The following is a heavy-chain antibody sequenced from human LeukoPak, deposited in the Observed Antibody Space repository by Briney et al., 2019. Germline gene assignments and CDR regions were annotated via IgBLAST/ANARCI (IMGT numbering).Heavy chain of an antibody. D-gene: IGHD5-12*01. J-gene: IGHJ4*02. Sequence: PGGTLRLSCAASGFTFSSYGMSWVRQAPGKGLEWVSAISGSGGSTYYADSVKGRFTISRDNAKNSLYLQMNSLRAEDTAVYYCALSGYEFDYWGQGTLVTVSS. CDR2: ISGSGGST. V-gene: IGHV3-23*01. CDR3: ALSGYEFDY. CDR1: GFTFSSYG.